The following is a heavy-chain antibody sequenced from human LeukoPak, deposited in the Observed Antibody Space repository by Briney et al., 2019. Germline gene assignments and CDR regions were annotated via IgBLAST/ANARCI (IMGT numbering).Heavy chain of an antibody. CDR1: GFTFSSYS. J-gene: IGHJ4*02. D-gene: IGHD2-2*01. CDR2: ISSSSSYI. CDR3: ASAVVPAAMIGGA. V-gene: IGHV3-21*01. Sequence: PGGSLRLSCAASGFTFSSYSMNWVRQAPGKGLEWVSSISSSSSYIYYADSVKGRFTISRDNAKNSLYLQMNSLRAEDTAVYYCASAVVPAAMIGGAWGQGTLVTVSS.